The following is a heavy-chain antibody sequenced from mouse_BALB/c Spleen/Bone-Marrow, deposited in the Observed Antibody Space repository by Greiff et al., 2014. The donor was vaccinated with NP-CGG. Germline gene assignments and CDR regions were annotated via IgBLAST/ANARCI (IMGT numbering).Heavy chain of an antibody. J-gene: IGHJ1*01. V-gene: IGHV1-87*01. CDR2: IYPGDGDT. Sequence: VKLQESGAELARPGASVKLSCKASGYTFTSYWMQWVKQRHGQGLEWIGAIYPGDGDTRYTQKFKGKATLTADKSSSTAYMQLSSLASEDSAVYYCARSGNYWYFDVWGAGTTVTVSS. CDR1: GYTFTSYW. D-gene: IGHD2-1*01. CDR3: ARSGNYWYFDV.